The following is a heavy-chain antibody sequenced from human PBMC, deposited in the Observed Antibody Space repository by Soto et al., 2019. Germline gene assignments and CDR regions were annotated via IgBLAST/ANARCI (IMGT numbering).Heavy chain of an antibody. V-gene: IGHV3-23*01. J-gene: IGHJ3*01. CDR2: VSGSGDSS. Sequence: EVQLLESGGGLVQPGGSLRLSCAASGFIFTNYALSWVRQAPGKGLEWVAGVSGSGDSSYYADSVKARFTVSRDNSRITRDLQMSRLRAEDSAIYFCAKDADNDDYGVFDLWGPGTLVTVSS. CDR3: AKDADNDDYGVFDL. CDR1: GFIFTNYA. D-gene: IGHD4-17*01.